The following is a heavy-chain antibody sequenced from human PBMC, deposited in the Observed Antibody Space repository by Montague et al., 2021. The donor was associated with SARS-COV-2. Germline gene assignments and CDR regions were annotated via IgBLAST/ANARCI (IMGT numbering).Heavy chain of an antibody. CDR2: IYHSGST. D-gene: IGHD2-15*01. CDR1: VGSISSSSYY. CDR3: ARERRYCSGGSCYYGWFDP. V-gene: IGHV4-39*07. Sequence: SETLSLTCTVSVGSISSSSYYWGWIRQPPGKGLEWIGSIYHSGSTYYNPSLKSRVTISVDTSKNQFSLKLSSVTAADTAVYYCARERRYCSGGSCYYGWFDPWGQGTLVTVSS. J-gene: IGHJ5*02.